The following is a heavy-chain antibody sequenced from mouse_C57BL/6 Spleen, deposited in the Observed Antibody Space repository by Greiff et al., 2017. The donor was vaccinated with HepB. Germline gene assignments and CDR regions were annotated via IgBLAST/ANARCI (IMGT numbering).Heavy chain of an antibody. D-gene: IGHD1-1*01. V-gene: IGHV2-6-1*01. J-gene: IGHJ4*01. Sequence: VKLQESGPGLVAPSQSLSITCTVSGFSLTSYGVHWVRQPPGKGLEWLVVIWSDGSTTYNSALKSRLSISKDNSKSQVFLKMNSLQTDDTAMYYCARQGFITTARGAMDYWGQGTSVTVSS. CDR2: IWSDGST. CDR1: GFSLTSYG. CDR3: ARQGFITTARGAMDY.